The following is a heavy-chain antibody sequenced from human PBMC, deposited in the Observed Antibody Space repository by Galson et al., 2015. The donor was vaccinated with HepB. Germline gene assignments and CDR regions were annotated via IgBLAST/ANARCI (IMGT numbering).Heavy chain of an antibody. CDR2: IYYSGST. Sequence: LSLTCTVSGGSISSYYWSWIRQPPGKGLEWIGYIYYSGSTNYNPSLKSRVTISVDTSKNQFSLKLSSVTAADTAVYYCARGSVRGYSYGTSPNFDYWGQGTLVTVSS. D-gene: IGHD5-18*01. CDR1: GGSISSYY. J-gene: IGHJ4*02. CDR3: ARGSVRGYSYGTSPNFDY. V-gene: IGHV4-59*01.